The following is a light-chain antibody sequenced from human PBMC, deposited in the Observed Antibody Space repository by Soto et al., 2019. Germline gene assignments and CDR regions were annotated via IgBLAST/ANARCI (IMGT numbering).Light chain of an antibody. Sequence: DIQMTQSPSSVSASVGDRVTITCRASQGIASWLAWYQQKSGEAPNLLIYAASNLQSGVPSRFSGSGSGTDFTLTISSLQPEDSATYYCQQANSLPFTFGPGTKVNIK. CDR1: QGIASW. V-gene: IGKV1-12*01. J-gene: IGKJ3*01. CDR3: QQANSLPFT. CDR2: AAS.